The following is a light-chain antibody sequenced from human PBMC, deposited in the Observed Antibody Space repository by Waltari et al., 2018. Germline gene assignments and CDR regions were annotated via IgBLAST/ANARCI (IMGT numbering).Light chain of an antibody. Sequence: QSALTQPASVSGPPGQTITISCTGTSSDVGAYDYVSLCQQHPGKVPKLMIFDVNRRPSGVSDRFSGAQSGNTASLTISWLQAEDEADYYCCSYTTSDTFVFGTGTKVTVL. CDR2: DVN. CDR1: SSDVGAYDY. V-gene: IGLV2-14*01. J-gene: IGLJ1*01. CDR3: CSYTTSDTFV.